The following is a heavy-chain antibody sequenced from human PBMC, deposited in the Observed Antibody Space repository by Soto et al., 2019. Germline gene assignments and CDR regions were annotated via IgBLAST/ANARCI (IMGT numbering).Heavy chain of an antibody. CDR2: IYPGDSDT. Sequence: PGESLKISCKGSGYSFTSYWIGWVRQMPGKGLEWMGIIYPGDSDTRYSPSFQGQVTISADKSISTAYLQWSSLKASDTAMYYCARSKGNGGNPTRVSYYFDYWGQGTLVTVSS. D-gene: IGHD2-15*01. CDR3: ARSKGNGGNPTRVSYYFDY. CDR1: GYSFTSYW. V-gene: IGHV5-51*01. J-gene: IGHJ4*02.